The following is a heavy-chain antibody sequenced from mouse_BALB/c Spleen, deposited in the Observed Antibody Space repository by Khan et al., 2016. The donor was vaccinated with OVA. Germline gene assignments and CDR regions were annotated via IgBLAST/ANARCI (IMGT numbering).Heavy chain of an antibody. CDR3: ARNPFAY. CDR1: GYTFTSYW. Sequence: QVQLKESGAELVRPGASVKLSCEASGYTFTSYWMNWVKQSPEQGLEWIGRIDPYDSETHYNQNFKDKAILTVDKSSSTAYMPLRSLTSEDSAVLFCARNPFAYWGQGTLVTVSA. V-gene: IGHV1-52*01. CDR2: IDPYDSET. J-gene: IGHJ3*01.